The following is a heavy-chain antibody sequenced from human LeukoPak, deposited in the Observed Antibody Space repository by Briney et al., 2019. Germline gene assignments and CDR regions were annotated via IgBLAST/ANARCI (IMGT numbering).Heavy chain of an antibody. CDR3: ARDQGGGSCYLCHSL. V-gene: IGHV3-7*03. J-gene: IGHJ4*02. D-gene: IGHD2-15*01. Sequence: PGGSLRLSCAASGFTFSSYWMSWVRQAPGKGLEWVANIKQDGSEKYYVDSVKGRFTISRDNAKNSLYLQMNSLRAEDTAVYYCARDQGGGSCYLCHSLWGQGTLVTVSS. CDR2: IKQDGSEK. CDR1: GFTFSSYW.